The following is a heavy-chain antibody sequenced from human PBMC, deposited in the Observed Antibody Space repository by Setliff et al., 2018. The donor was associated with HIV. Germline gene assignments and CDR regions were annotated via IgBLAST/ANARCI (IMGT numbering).Heavy chain of an antibody. Sequence: SVKVSCKASGGTFSSYGISWVRQAPGQGLEWVGGIIPTFGTVNYAQKFQGRVSIITDESTNTAYMELSSLRSGDTAVYYCATIRGYYYDSSGQEYFQHWGHGTLVTVSS. J-gene: IGHJ1*01. CDR2: IIPTFGTV. V-gene: IGHV1-69*05. CDR3: ATIRGYYYDSSGQEYFQH. CDR1: GGTFSSYG. D-gene: IGHD3-22*01.